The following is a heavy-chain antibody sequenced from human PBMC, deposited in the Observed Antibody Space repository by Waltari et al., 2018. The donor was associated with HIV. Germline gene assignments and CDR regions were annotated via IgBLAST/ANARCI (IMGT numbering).Heavy chain of an antibody. Sequence: VQLVESGGGLVQPGGSLRLFCAASGFPFSDYWMSWVRQATGKGVEWVGKLKEDRSHKYYVESVTLRFTISRDNARNSVYLQLNSLRVEDTAVYYCAKYGGTSGTSFDSWGPGSLVTVSS. V-gene: IGHV3-7*01. CDR2: LKEDRSHK. CDR1: GFPFSDYW. J-gene: IGHJ4*02. D-gene: IGHD5-12*01. CDR3: AKYGGTSGTSFDS.